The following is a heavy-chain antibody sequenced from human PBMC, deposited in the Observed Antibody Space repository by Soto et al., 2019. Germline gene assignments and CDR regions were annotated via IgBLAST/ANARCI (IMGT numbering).Heavy chain of an antibody. D-gene: IGHD1-7*01. V-gene: IGHV3-30*14. CDR1: GFTFSSYA. CDR3: ARDGTRIGYSPLDY. J-gene: IGHJ4*02. Sequence: QVQLVESGGGVVQPGRSLRLSCAASGFTFSSYAMHWVRQAPGKGLEWVAVISYDGSNKYYADSVKGRFTISRDNSKNTLYLQMNSMSAEDTAVYYCARDGTRIGYSPLDYWGQGTLVTVSS. CDR2: ISYDGSNK.